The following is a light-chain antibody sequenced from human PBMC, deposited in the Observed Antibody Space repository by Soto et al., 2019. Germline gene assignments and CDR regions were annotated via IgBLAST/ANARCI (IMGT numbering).Light chain of an antibody. CDR3: QHYSSTPWT. J-gene: IGKJ1*01. CDR2: DAS. CDR1: QSLSSRY. V-gene: IGKV3-20*01. Sequence: EIVLTQSPGTLSLSPGERATLSCRASQSLSSRYLAWYQQKPGQAPRLLIYDASNRATGIPDRFSGSGSRTDFTLTTSRLEPEDFAVYYCQHYSSTPWTFGQGTKVEIK.